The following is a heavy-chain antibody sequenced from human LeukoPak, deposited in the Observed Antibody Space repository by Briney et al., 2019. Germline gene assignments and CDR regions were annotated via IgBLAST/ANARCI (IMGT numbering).Heavy chain of an antibody. V-gene: IGHV4-34*01. J-gene: IGHJ3*02. CDR1: GGSFSGFR. Sequence: PSETLSLTCAVSGGSFSGFRWHWIRQPPGKGPEWIGEINHSGGTAYNPSLKSRVTISVDTSKIQFSLNLTSVTAADTAVYYCALELVVPAALERLNAFDIWGHGTMVTVSS. D-gene: IGHD2-2*01. CDR2: INHSGGT. CDR3: ALELVVPAALERLNAFDI.